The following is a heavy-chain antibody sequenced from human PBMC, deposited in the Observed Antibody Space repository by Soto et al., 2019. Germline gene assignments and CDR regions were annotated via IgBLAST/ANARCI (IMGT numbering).Heavy chain of an antibody. J-gene: IGHJ6*02. CDR3: AKTDRKLPLWFTIGDV. CDR2: ISYDGNNK. CDR1: GFTFISYG. V-gene: IGHV3-30*18. D-gene: IGHD3-10*01. Sequence: PGWSLRLACASSGFTFISYGMHWVRQAPGKGLEWVAVISYDGNNKYYADSVKGRFIVSRDNSKNTLYLQMSRLKPEDTAVYYCAKTDRKLPLWFTIGDVWGQGTTVTVSS.